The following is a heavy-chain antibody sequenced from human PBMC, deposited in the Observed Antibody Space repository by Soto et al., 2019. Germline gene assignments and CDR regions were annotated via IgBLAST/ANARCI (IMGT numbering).Heavy chain of an antibody. J-gene: IGHJ4*02. CDR2: IWYDGSNK. CDR3: AGGGDSVLDY. Sequence: QVQLVESGGGVVQPGRSLRLSCAASGFTFSSYGMHWVRQAPGKGLEWVAVIWYDGSNKYYADSVKGRFTISRDNSKNRLYLQMNSLRAEDTAVYYWAGGGDSVLDYWGQGTLVTVSS. D-gene: IGHD2-21*02. CDR1: GFTFSSYG. V-gene: IGHV3-33*01.